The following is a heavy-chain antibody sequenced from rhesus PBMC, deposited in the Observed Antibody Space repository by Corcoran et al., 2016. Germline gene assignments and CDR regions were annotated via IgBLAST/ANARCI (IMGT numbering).Heavy chain of an antibody. CDR2: IYWDDDK. Sequence: QVTLKESGPALVKPTQTLTLTCTFSGFSLSTSGMGVGWIRQPSRKTLEWLAHIYWDDDKRYTTSLKSRLTSSKETSKNQVVLTMTNMDPVDTATYYCARRLYTSGWSYFDYWGQGVLVTVSS. CDR3: ARRLYTSGWSYFDY. J-gene: IGHJ4*01. V-gene: IGHV2-1*01. CDR1: GFSLSTSGMG. D-gene: IGHD6S26*01.